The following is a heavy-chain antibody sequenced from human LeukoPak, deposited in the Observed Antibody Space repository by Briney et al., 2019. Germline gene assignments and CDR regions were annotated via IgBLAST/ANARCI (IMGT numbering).Heavy chain of an antibody. J-gene: IGHJ4*02. CDR1: GGSFSGYY. CDR2: INHSGST. D-gene: IGHD3-3*01. V-gene: IGHV4-34*01. CDR3: ARRSYDFWSGYYPY. Sequence: PSETLSLTCAVYGGSFSGYYWSWIRQPPGKGLEWIGEINHSGSTNYTPSLKSRVTISVDTSKNQFSLKLSSVTAADTAVYYCARRSYDFWSGYYPYWGQGTLVTVSS.